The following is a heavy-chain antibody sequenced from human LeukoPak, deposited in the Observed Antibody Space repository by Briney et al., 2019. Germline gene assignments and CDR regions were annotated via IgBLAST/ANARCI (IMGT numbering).Heavy chain of an antibody. V-gene: IGHV3-53*01. CDR3: ARDGRASSSWYGVFDY. CDR2: IYSGGST. J-gene: IGHJ4*02. Sequence: PGGSLRLSCAASGFTVSSNYMSWVRQAPGKGLEWVSVIYSGGSTYYADSVKGRFTISRDNPKNTLYLQMNSLRAEDTAVYYCARDGRASSSWYGVFDYWGQGTLVTVSS. CDR1: GFTVSSNY. D-gene: IGHD6-13*01.